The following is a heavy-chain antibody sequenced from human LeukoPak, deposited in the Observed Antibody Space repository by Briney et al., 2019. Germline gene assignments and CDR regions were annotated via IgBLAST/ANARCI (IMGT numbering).Heavy chain of an antibody. CDR2: IYYSGST. J-gene: IGHJ4*02. Sequence: PSETLSLTCTVSGGSISSYYWSWIRQPPGKGLEWIGYIYYSGSTNYNPSLKSRITISVDTSKNQFSLKLSSVTAADTAVYYCARAPHYYYGSEEHAYYFDYWGQGTLVSVSS. CDR3: ARAPHYYYGSEEHAYYFDY. V-gene: IGHV4-59*12. CDR1: GGSISSYY. D-gene: IGHD3-10*01.